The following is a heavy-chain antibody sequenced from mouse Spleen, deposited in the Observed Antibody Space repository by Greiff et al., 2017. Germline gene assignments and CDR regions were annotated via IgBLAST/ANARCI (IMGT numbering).Heavy chain of an antibody. J-gene: IGHJ1*01. CDR3: ARERYYYGSSHWYFDV. D-gene: IGHD1-1*01. CDR1: GYAFSSYW. Sequence: QVQLKESGAELVKPGASVKISCKASGYAFSSYWMNWVKQRPGKGLEWIGQIYPGDGDTNYNGKFKGKATLTADKSSSTAYMQLSSLTSEDSAVYFCARERYYYGSSHWYFDVWGAGTTVTVSS. CDR2: IYPGDGDT. V-gene: IGHV1-80*01.